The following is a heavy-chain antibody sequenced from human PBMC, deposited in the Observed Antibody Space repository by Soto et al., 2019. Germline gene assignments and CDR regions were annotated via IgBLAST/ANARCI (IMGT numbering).Heavy chain of an antibody. CDR3: ARGIMGTGSLDYYYYYGLDV. CDR2: IGSSGRST. V-gene: IGHV3-23*01. J-gene: IGHJ6*02. CDR1: GFTFRNFA. D-gene: IGHD2-8*02. Sequence: PGGSLRLSCAGSGFTFRNFAMSWVRQAPGKGLEWVSAIGSSGRSTFYADSVKGRFTISRDNFMNTLYLQMNSLRAEDTAVYFCARGIMGTGSLDYYYYYGLDVWGQGTAVTVSS.